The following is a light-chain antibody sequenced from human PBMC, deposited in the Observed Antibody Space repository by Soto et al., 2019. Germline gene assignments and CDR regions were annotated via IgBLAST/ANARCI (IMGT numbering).Light chain of an antibody. CDR2: EVS. CDR3: SSYSSSTTRVA. Sequence: QSALTQPASVSGSPGQSITISCTETSSDVGAYKYVSWYQHHPGNAPKLIIYEVSNRPSGVSNRFSGSKSDNTASLTISGLQTEDEANYYCSSYSSSTTRVAFGGGTKLTVL. V-gene: IGLV2-14*01. J-gene: IGLJ2*01. CDR1: SSDVGAYKY.